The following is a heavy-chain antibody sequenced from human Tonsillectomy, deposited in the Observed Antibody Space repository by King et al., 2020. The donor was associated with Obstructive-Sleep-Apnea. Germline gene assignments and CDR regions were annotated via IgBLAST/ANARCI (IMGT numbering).Heavy chain of an antibody. J-gene: IGHJ3*02. Sequence: VQLVESGGGLVQPGGSLRLSCAASGFTFSGCNMNWFRQAPGRGLVGVTYISSSSSTIYYAASVKGRVTISRDNAKNSLYLQMNSLRAEDTAVYYCARDLVPDAFDIWGQGTMVTVSS. CDR2: ISSSSSTI. D-gene: IGHD6-13*01. CDR1: GFTFSGCN. V-gene: IGHV3-48*04. CDR3: ARDLVPDAFDI.